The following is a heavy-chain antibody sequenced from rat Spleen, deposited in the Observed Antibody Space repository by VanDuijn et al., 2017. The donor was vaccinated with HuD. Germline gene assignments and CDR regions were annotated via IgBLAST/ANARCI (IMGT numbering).Heavy chain of an antibody. J-gene: IGHJ2*01. V-gene: IGHV5S13*01. D-gene: IGHD1-6*01. CDR2: ITTGGGIT. Sequence: EVQLVESGGGLVQPGRSLKLSCAASGFTFSYYDMAWVRQAPTKGLEWVASITTGGGITYYRDSVKGRFTISRDNAKNTQYLQMDSLRSEDTATYYCARQDYVYYRYWGQGVMVTVSS. CDR3: ARQDYVYYRY. CDR1: GFTFSYYD.